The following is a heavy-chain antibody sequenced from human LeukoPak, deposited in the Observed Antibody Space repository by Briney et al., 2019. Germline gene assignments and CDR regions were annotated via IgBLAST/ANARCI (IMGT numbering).Heavy chain of an antibody. CDR3: ARIGYSSGWGPFDY. Sequence: SVKVSCKASGGTFSSYAISWVRQAPGQGLEWMGRIIPILGIANYAQKFQGRVTITADKSTSTAYMELSSLRSEDTAVYYCARIGYSSGWGPFDYWGQGTLVTVSS. D-gene: IGHD6-19*01. CDR2: IIPILGIA. J-gene: IGHJ4*02. V-gene: IGHV1-69*04. CDR1: GGTFSSYA.